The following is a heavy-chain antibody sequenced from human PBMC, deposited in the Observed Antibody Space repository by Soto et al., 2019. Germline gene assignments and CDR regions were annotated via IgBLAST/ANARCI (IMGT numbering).Heavy chain of an antibody. D-gene: IGHD2-2*01. CDR1: GGTFSSYA. CDR3: ARSHGSSTSLEIYYYYYYSMDV. Sequence: QVQLVQSGAEVKKPGSSVKVSCKASGGTFSSYAISWVRQAPGQGLEWMGGIIPISETTNYAQKFQGRVTITADESKSTAYMELSSLRSEDTAVYYCARSHGSSTSLEIYYYYYYSMDVWGQGTTVTVSS. V-gene: IGHV1-69*01. CDR2: IIPISETT. J-gene: IGHJ6*02.